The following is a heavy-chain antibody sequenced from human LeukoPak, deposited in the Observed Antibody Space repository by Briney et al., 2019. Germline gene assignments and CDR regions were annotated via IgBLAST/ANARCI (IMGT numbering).Heavy chain of an antibody. CDR3: ASGHSGWFYFDY. D-gene: IGHD6-19*01. Sequence: ASVKVSCKASGYTFTDYYVHWARQAPGQGLEWMGWINPNSGGTNYAQKFQGRVTMTRETSISTAYMELSRLRSDDTAVYYCASGHSGWFYFDYWGQGTLVTVSS. CDR1: GYTFTDYY. J-gene: IGHJ4*02. CDR2: INPNSGGT. V-gene: IGHV1-2*02.